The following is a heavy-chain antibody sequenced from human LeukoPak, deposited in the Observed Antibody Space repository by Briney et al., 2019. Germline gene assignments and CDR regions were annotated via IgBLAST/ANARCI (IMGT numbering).Heavy chain of an antibody. V-gene: IGHV4-4*07. Sequence: PSETLSLTCTVSGGSISSYYWSWIRQPAGKGLEWIGRIYTSGSTNYNPSLKSRVTMSVGTSKNQFSLKLSSVTAADTAVYYCARVGSSSWYDGYYFDYWGHGTLVTVSS. CDR3: ARVGSSSWYDGYYFDY. J-gene: IGHJ4*01. D-gene: IGHD6-13*01. CDR2: IYTSGST. CDR1: GGSISSYY.